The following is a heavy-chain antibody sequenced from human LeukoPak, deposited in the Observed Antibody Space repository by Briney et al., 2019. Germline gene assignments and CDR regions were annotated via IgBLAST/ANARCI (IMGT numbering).Heavy chain of an antibody. V-gene: IGHV4-61*02. J-gene: IGHJ4*02. Sequence: SQTLSLTCTVSSGSISSGNYYWSWIRQRAGKGLEWIGRIYTSGSTNYNTSLGSRITISLDTSKNQFSLKLSSVTAADTAVYYCARDDYGDYGRYWGQGTLVTVSS. CDR3: ARDDYGDYGRY. CDR1: SGSISSGNYY. CDR2: IYTSGST. D-gene: IGHD4-17*01.